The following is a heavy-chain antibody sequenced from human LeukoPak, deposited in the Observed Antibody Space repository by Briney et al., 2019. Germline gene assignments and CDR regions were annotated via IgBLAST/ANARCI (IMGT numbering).Heavy chain of an antibody. V-gene: IGHV4-31*03. J-gene: IGHJ4*02. CDR1: GGSISSGGYY. Sequence: SETLSLTCTVSGGSISSGGYYWSWIRQHPGKGLEWIGYIYYSGSTYYNPSLKSRDTISVDTSKNQFSLKLSSVTAADTAVYYCARWYSSSWYFDYWGQGTLVTVSS. CDR3: ARWYSSSWYFDY. D-gene: IGHD6-13*01. CDR2: IYYSGST.